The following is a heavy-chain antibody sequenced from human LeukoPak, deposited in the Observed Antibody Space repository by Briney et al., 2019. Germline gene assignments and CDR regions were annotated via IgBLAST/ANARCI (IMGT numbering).Heavy chain of an antibody. V-gene: IGHV4-59*01. Sequence: SETLSLTCSVSGGSISSYYWSWLRQPPGKGLEWIGYIYYSGNTNYNPSLKSRVAISVDTSKKQFSLKLTSVTAADTAVYYCARTLYYYDSSGSPAHWYFDLWGRGTLVTVSS. CDR1: GGSISSYY. D-gene: IGHD3-22*01. CDR2: IYYSGNT. CDR3: ARTLYYYDSSGSPAHWYFDL. J-gene: IGHJ2*01.